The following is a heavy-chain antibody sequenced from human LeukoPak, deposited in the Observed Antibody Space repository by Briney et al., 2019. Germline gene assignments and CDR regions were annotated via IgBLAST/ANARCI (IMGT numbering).Heavy chain of an antibody. CDR1: GFTFSSYA. CDR3: AREQYAEYYFDF. D-gene: IGHD5-24*01. V-gene: IGHV3-23*01. Sequence: GGSLRLSCAVSGFTFSSYAMSWVRQAPGKGLEWVSAISGSGGSTYYADSVKGRFTISRDNSKNTLYLQMNSLRAEDTAVSSCAREQYAEYYFDFWGQGTLVTVSS. CDR2: ISGSGGST. J-gene: IGHJ4*02.